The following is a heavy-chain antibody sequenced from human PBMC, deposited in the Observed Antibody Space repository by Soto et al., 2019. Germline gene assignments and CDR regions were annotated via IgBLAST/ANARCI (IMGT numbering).Heavy chain of an antibody. Sequence: QITLKESGPTLVTPTQTLTLTCTFSGFSLSTSGVGVGWIRQPPGKALEWLGIIYWDDDKRYSPSLKSRLTFTKDTSKNQVVLTMTNMDPVDTATYYCAHRPPDMLYFDYWGQGTLATVSS. CDR1: GFSLSTSGVG. V-gene: IGHV2-5*02. J-gene: IGHJ4*02. CDR3: AHRPPDMLYFDY. CDR2: IYWDDDK. D-gene: IGHD3-9*01.